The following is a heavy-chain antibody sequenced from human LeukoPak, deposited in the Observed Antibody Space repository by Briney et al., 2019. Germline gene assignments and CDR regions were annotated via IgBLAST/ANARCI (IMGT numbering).Heavy chain of an antibody. D-gene: IGHD6-19*01. CDR1: GGSISSYY. CDR3: ARLIKNPSVNGWYGGYFDY. J-gene: IGHJ4*02. V-gene: IGHV4-4*09. CDR2: IYTSGSI. Sequence: SETLSLTCTVSGGSISSYYWSWIRQPPGKGLEWIGYIYTSGSINYNPSLKSRVTISVDTSKNQFSLKLSSVTAADTAVYYCARLIKNPSVNGWYGGYFDYWGQGTLVTVSS.